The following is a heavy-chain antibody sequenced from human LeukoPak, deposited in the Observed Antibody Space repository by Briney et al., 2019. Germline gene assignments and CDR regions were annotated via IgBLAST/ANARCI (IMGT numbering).Heavy chain of an antibody. CDR3: ARVRNSSSWYYFDY. D-gene: IGHD6-13*01. V-gene: IGHV3-30-3*01. Sequence: PGRSLRLSCAASGFTFSSYAMHWVRQAPGKGLEWVAVISYDGSNKYYADSVKGRFTISRDNSKNTLYLQMSSLRAEDTAVYYCARVRNSSSWYYFDYWGQGTLVTVSS. J-gene: IGHJ4*02. CDR1: GFTFSSYA. CDR2: ISYDGSNK.